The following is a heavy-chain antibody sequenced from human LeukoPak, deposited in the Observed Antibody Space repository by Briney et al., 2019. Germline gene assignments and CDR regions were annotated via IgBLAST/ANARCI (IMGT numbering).Heavy chain of an antibody. Sequence: PGGSLRLSCAAAGFTVSNSYMSWVRQAPGKGLEWVSVIYSGGSTYYADSVKGRFTISRDKSKNTLYLQMNSLRAEDTAVYYCARVPNYDFWSGYLDYWGQGTLVTVSS. D-gene: IGHD3-3*01. CDR2: IYSGGST. CDR1: GFTVSNSY. V-gene: IGHV3-66*02. J-gene: IGHJ4*02. CDR3: ARVPNYDFWSGYLDY.